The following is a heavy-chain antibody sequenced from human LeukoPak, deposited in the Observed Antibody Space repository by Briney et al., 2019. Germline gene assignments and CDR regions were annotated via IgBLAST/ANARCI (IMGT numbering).Heavy chain of an antibody. J-gene: IGHJ3*02. Sequence: PGGSLRLSCAASGFTFSTYNMNWVRQAPGTGLEWVSSISSSSNYIYYADSVKGRFTISRDNAKNSLYLQMNSLRAEDTDVYYCARDVGASAPDAFDIWGQGTMVTVSS. CDR2: ISSSSNYI. CDR1: GFTFSTYN. D-gene: IGHD1-26*01. V-gene: IGHV3-21*01. CDR3: ARDVGASAPDAFDI.